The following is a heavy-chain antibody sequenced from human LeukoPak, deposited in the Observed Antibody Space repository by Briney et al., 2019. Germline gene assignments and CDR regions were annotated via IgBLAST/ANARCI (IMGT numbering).Heavy chain of an antibody. CDR2: ISGDGLST. V-gene: IGHV3-43*02. CDR1: EFTLDDYA. Sequence: GGSLRLSCAASEFTLDDYAMHWVRQAPGNGLEWVSTISGDGLSTHYADSVKGRFTIPRDNSKNPLFLQVSSLRTEDTALYYCAKEIERYSYHYGMDVWGRGTTVTVSS. J-gene: IGHJ6*02. CDR3: AKEIERYSYHYGMDV. D-gene: IGHD1-1*01.